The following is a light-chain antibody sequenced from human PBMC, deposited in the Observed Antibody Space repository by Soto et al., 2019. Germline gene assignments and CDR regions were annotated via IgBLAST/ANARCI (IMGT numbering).Light chain of an antibody. CDR2: GAS. J-gene: IGKJ2*01. CDR1: QSVSSSY. CDR3: QQYGISPRT. Sequence: EIVLTQSPGTLSLSPGERATLSCRASQSVSSSYLAWYQQKPGQAPRLLIYGASSRDTGIPDRFSGSGSGTDFTLTISRLEPEDVAVYYCQQYGISPRTFGQGTKLEI. V-gene: IGKV3-20*01.